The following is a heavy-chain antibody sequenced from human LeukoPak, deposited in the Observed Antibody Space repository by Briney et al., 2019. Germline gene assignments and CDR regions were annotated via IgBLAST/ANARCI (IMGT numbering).Heavy chain of an antibody. J-gene: IGHJ4*02. D-gene: IGHD3-16*02. V-gene: IGHV1-18*01. CDR2: ISTYNENT. CDR3: ARDIVGDGDLDY. CDR1: GYSFTSHG. Sequence: ASVKVSCKTSGYSFTSHGISWVRQAPGQGLEWMGWISTYNENTDLTQKFQGRVTMTTDESASTAYMELRILRSDDTAMYYCARDIVGDGDLDYWGQGTLVTASS.